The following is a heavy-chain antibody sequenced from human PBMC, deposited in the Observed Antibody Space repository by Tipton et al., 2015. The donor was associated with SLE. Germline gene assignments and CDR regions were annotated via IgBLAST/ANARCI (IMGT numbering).Heavy chain of an antibody. CDR2: INYSGRI. CDR3: ARILIPVGFDV. V-gene: IGHV4-39*07. D-gene: IGHD2-21*01. CDR1: GGSVSSSGYY. Sequence: TLSLTCTVSGGSVSSSGYYWAWIRQPPGKGLEWIGEINYSGRIYYNPYLKSRVTISVDTSKKEVSLKLSSVTAADTAVYYCARILIPVGFDVWGQGTLVIVSS. J-gene: IGHJ3*01.